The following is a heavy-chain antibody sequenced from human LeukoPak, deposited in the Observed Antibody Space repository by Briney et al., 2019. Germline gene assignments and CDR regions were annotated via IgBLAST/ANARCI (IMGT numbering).Heavy chain of an antibody. V-gene: IGHV3-33*06. CDR3: AKARGSGQNAFDI. D-gene: IGHD1-14*01. CDR1: GFTFNTYG. CDR2: IWYDGNNK. Sequence: PGGSLRLSCAASGFTFNTYGMHWVRQAPGKGLEWVAVIWYDGNNKYYADSVKGRFTIARDNSKNTLYLQMNSLRAEDTAVYYCAKARGSGQNAFDIWGQGTMVTVSS. J-gene: IGHJ3*02.